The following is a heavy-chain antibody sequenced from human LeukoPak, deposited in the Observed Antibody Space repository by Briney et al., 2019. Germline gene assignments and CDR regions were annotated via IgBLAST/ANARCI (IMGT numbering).Heavy chain of an antibody. D-gene: IGHD3-3*01. CDR2: INPKSGDA. CDR3: ARTDYDFWSGYSTYYFDY. Sequence: GASVKVSCKASGSTFSDYHINWVRQASGQGPEWMGWINPKSGDAKYGQKFQGRVIMTRDKSTSTVYMELSSLRSEDTAVYYCARTDYDFWSGYSTYYFDYWGQGTLVTVSS. CDR1: GSTFSDYH. J-gene: IGHJ4*02. V-gene: IGHV1-2*02.